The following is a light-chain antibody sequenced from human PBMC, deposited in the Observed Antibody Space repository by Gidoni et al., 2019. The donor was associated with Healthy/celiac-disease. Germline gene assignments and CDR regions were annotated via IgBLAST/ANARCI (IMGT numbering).Light chain of an antibody. CDR3: QQYNGT. CDR2: KAS. Sequence: DIQMTQSPSTLSASVGDRVTITCRASQTISNWLAWYQQKPGKAPKLLIYKASSLESGVPSRFSGSGSGTEFTLTISSLQPDDFATYYCQQYNGTFGQXTKVEIK. J-gene: IGKJ1*01. CDR1: QTISNW. V-gene: IGKV1-5*03.